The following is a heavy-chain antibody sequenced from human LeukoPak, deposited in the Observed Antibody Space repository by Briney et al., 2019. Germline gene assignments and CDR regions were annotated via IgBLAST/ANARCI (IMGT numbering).Heavy chain of an antibody. V-gene: IGHV1-2*06. CDR3: ASLYYGSGSYGRYNPPFDD. CDR1: GYTFTGYY. D-gene: IGHD3-10*01. Sequence: ASVKVSCKASGYTFTGYYMHWVRQAPGQGLEWTGRINPNSGGTNYAQKFQGRVTMTRDTSISTAYMELSRLRSDDTAVYYCASLYYGSGSYGRYNPPFDDWSQGTLVTVSS. J-gene: IGHJ4*02. CDR2: INPNSGGT.